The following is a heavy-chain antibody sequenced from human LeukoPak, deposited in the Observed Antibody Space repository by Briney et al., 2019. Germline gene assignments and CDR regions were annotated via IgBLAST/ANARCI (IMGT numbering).Heavy chain of an antibody. V-gene: IGHV3-74*01. D-gene: IGHD2-15*01. Sequence: GGSLRLSCAASGCSFSTTWMHWVRQAPGKGLEWVALIYSDSSRTTYADSVKGRFTISRDNAKNTVYLQMSSLRVEDTAVYFCTKDAGYASDYWGQGILVPVSS. J-gene: IGHJ4*02. CDR1: GCSFSTTW. CDR2: IYSDSSRT. CDR3: TKDAGYASDY.